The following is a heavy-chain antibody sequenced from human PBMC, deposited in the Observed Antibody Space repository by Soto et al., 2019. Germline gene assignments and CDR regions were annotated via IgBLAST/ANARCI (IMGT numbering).Heavy chain of an antibody. Sequence: SETLSLTCTVSGGSISSNYWTWIRKPPGKGLEWIGYVYNSGSTNYNPSLKSRVTISEDTSKSQFSLKVNSMTAADTAVYYCARYRREAVAGYTLDNWGQGILVTVSS. CDR3: ARYRREAVAGYTLDN. D-gene: IGHD6-13*01. J-gene: IGHJ4*02. CDR1: GGSISSNY. V-gene: IGHV4-59*01. CDR2: VYNSGST.